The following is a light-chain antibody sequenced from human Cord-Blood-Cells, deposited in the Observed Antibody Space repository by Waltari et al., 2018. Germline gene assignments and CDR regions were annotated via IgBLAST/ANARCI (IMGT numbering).Light chain of an antibody. Sequence: QSVLTQPPSASGTPGRRRTTSCSASTSNIASTTLNWYQQPPGTAPKLRIYSNNQRPSGVPDRFSGSKSGTSASLAISGLQSEDEADYYCAAWDDSLNGWVFGGGTKLTVL. CDR3: AAWDDSLNGWV. V-gene: IGLV1-44*01. J-gene: IGLJ3*02. CDR2: SNN. CDR1: TSNIASTT.